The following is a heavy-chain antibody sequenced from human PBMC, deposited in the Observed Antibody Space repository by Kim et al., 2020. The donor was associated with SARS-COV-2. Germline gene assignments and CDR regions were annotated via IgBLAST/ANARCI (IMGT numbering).Heavy chain of an antibody. D-gene: IGHD3-22*01. Sequence: SVKVSCKASGGTFSSYAISWVRQAPGQGLEWMGGIIPIFGTANYAQKFQGRVTITADESTSTAYMELSSLRSEDTAVYYCARDRGYYDSSGYYYAFDIWGQGTMVTVSS. J-gene: IGHJ3*02. V-gene: IGHV1-69*13. CDR3: ARDRGYYDSSGYYYAFDI. CDR2: IIPIFGTA. CDR1: GGTFSSYA.